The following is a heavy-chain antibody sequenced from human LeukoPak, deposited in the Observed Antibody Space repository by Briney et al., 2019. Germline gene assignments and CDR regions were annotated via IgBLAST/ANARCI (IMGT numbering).Heavy chain of an antibody. CDR3: ARQPYYYDSSGYYGFDP. D-gene: IGHD3-22*01. J-gene: IGHJ5*02. CDR2: IYPGDSDT. V-gene: IGHV5-51*01. Sequence: GESLKISCKGSGYSFTSYWIGWVRQMPGKGLEWMGIIYPGDSDTRYSPSFQGQVTISADKSISTAYLQWSSLKASDTAMYYCARQPYYYDSSGYYGFDPWGQGTLVTVSS. CDR1: GYSFTSYW.